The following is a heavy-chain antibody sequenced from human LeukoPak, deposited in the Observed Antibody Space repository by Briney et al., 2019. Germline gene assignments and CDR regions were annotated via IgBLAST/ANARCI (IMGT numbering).Heavy chain of an antibody. CDR1: GYTFTSYG. CDR2: ISAYNGNT. Sequence: ASVKVSCKASGYTFTSYGISLVRQAPGQGLEWMGWISAYNGNTNYAQKLQGTVTMTTDTSTRTAYMELRSLRSDDAAVYYCARVPYGIPWESPASSWGRPYDYWGQGTLVTVSS. D-gene: IGHD4-17*01. V-gene: IGHV1-18*01. J-gene: IGHJ4*02. CDR3: ARVPYGIPWESPASSWGRPYDY.